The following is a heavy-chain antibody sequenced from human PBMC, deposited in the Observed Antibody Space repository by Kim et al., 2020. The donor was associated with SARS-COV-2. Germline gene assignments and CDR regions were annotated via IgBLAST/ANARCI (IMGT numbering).Heavy chain of an antibody. V-gene: IGHV4-61*01. CDR3: ARETLRIAVAGTEDYNWFDP. CDR1: GGSVSSGSYY. D-gene: IGHD6-19*01. Sequence: SETLSLTCTVSGGSVSSGSYYWSWIRQPPGKGLEWIGYIYYSGSTNYNPSLKSRVTISVDTSKNQFSLKLSSVTAADTAVYYCARETLRIAVAGTEDYNWFDPWGQGTLVTVSS. J-gene: IGHJ5*02. CDR2: IYYSGST.